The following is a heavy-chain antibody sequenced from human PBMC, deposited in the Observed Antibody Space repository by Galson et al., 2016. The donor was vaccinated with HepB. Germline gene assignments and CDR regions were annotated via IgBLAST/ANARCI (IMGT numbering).Heavy chain of an antibody. CDR2: ISSSSSTV. D-gene: IGHD3-3*01. CDR3: ARDWSGDALSITIFGVVLDY. V-gene: IGHV3-48*02. CDR1: GFTFSSYS. J-gene: IGHJ4*02. Sequence: SLRLSCAASGFTFSSYSMNWVRQAPGKGLEWVSYISSSSSTVYYADSVKGRFTISRDNAKNSLYLQMNSLRDEDTAVYYCARDWSGDALSITIFGVVLDYWGQGALVTVSS.